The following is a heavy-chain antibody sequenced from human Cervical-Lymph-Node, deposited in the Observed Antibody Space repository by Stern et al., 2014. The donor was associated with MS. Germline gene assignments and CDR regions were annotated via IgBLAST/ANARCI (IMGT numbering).Heavy chain of an antibody. CDR1: GYTFTDYY. Sequence: QVQLVQSGAEVKKHGASVKVSCKASGYTFTDYYMHWVRQAPGQGLEWMGWINPNSGGTNYAQKVQGWVTMTRDTSLSSAYMDLSRLRSDDTAVYYCARGGRSSGWSPPDAFDLWGQGTMVTVSS. CDR2: INPNSGGT. J-gene: IGHJ3*01. V-gene: IGHV1-2*04. D-gene: IGHD6-19*01. CDR3: ARGGRSSGWSPPDAFDL.